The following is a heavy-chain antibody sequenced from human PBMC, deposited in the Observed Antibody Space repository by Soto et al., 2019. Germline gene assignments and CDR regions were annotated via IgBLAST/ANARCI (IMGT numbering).Heavy chain of an antibody. J-gene: IGHJ4*02. V-gene: IGHV2-5*02. CDR3: AHRRDATYALDY. D-gene: IGHD4-17*01. Sequence: QITLKESGPTLVKPTQTLTLTCTFSGFSLSSNGVGVGWIRQPPGKALEWLALIYWDGDKRYSPSLKSRLTLTKDTSKNQVVLTMTNMDPVDTATYYCAHRRDATYALDYWGQGTLVTVAS. CDR1: GFSLSSNGVG. CDR2: IYWDGDK.